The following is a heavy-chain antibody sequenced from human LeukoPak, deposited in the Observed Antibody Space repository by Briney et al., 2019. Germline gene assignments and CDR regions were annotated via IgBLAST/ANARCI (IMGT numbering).Heavy chain of an antibody. CDR3: ARYRGATDGALDI. D-gene: IGHD1-26*01. CDR2: IYSGGST. V-gene: IGHV3-66*01. CDR1: GFTVSNNY. J-gene: IGHJ3*02. Sequence: GGSLRLSCAASGFTVSNNYMSWVRQAPGKGLEWVSVIYSGGSTNYADSVKGRFTISRDKSKNTLYLQMNSLRAEDTAVYYCARYRGATDGALDIWGQGTMVTVSS.